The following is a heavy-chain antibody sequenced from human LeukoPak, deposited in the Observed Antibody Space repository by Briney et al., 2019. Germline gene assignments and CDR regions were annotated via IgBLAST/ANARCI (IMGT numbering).Heavy chain of an antibody. CDR1: GFTFSSYS. CDR2: ITSSSSYI. V-gene: IGHV3-21*04. J-gene: IGHJ4*02. Sequence: PGGSLRLSCAVSGFTFSSYSMNCVRRSPGKGLEWVSSITSSSSYIYYADSVKGRFTISRDNAKKSVYLQMNSLRAEDTALYYCARDFAGLYSSSWYYFDYWGQGTLVTVSS. CDR3: ARDFAGLYSSSWYYFDY. D-gene: IGHD6-13*01.